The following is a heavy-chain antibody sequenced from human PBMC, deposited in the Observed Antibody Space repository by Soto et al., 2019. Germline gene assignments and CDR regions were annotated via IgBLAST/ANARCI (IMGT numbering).Heavy chain of an antibody. D-gene: IGHD6-19*01. J-gene: IGHJ6*02. V-gene: IGHV3-48*02. CDR2: ISSTSGTI. Sequence: EWQLVESGGNLVRPGGSLRLSCEASGFVFSTYSMNWVRQAPGKGLEWISYISSTSGTIYYADSVKGRFTIFRDNAKNSLFLQMNGLRDDDTAVYYCANQKIRFSVAGTLYGLGVWGQGTTVTVSS. CDR3: ANQKIRFSVAGTLYGLGV. CDR1: GFVFSTYS.